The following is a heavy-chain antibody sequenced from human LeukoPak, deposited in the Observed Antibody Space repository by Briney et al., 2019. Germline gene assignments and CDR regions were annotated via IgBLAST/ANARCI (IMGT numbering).Heavy chain of an antibody. D-gene: IGHD3-22*01. CDR2: IYYTGST. CDR1: GGSIRSYY. J-gene: IGHJ6*02. V-gene: IGHV4-59*12. CDR3: ARRAPTYYYDSSGYYRSGGYYYYGMDV. Sequence: SETLSLTCTVSGGSIRSYYWSWIRQPPGKGLEWIGYIYYTGSTNYNPSLKSRVTISVDTSKNQFSLRLSSVTAADTAVYYCARRAPTYYYDSSGYYRSGGYYYYGMDVWGQGTTVTVSS.